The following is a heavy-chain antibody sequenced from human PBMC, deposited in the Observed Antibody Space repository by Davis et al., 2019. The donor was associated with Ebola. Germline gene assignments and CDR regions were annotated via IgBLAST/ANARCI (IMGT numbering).Heavy chain of an antibody. CDR2: ISSSSSTR. Sequence: GESLKISCAASGFTFSSYAMHWVRQAPGKGLEWVSYISSSSSTRFYADSVKGRFTISRDNAKNSLYLQMNSLRAEDTALYYCARAGQWLVLSALYYWGQGTLVTVSS. CDR3: ARAGQWLVLSALYY. V-gene: IGHV3-48*01. CDR1: GFTFSSYA. J-gene: IGHJ4*02. D-gene: IGHD6-19*01.